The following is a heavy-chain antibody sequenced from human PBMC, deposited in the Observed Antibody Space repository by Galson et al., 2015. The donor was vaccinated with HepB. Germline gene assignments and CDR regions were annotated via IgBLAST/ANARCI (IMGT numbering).Heavy chain of an antibody. J-gene: IGHJ4*02. CDR2: ISWNSENI. CDR3: AKVFPEKTDGWYRQALYYFDS. D-gene: IGHD6-19*01. V-gene: IGHV3-9*01. CDR1: GFTFDDYG. Sequence: SLRLSCAVSGFTFDDYGMNWVRQAPGKGLEWVSGISWNSENIDYADSVKGRFTISRDNSRNTLFLHMNSLRADDTAIYFCAKVFPEKTDGWYRQALYYFDSWGQGTRVTVSS.